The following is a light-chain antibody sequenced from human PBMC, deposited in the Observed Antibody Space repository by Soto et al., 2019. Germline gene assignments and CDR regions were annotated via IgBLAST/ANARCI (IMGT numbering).Light chain of an antibody. V-gene: IGKV4-1*01. CDR2: WAS. CDR3: QQYYSTPLA. CDR1: QSVLYSSNNKNY. J-gene: IGKJ1*01. Sequence: DIVMTQSPDSLAVSLGERATINCKSSQSVLYSSNNKNYLAWYQQKPRQPPKLPIYWASTRDSGVPDRFSGSGSGTDFTLTISSLQAEDVAVYYCQQYYSTPLAFGQGTKVEIK.